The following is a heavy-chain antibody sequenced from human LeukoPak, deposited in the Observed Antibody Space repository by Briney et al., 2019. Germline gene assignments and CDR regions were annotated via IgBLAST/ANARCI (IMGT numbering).Heavy chain of an antibody. V-gene: IGHV1-69*13. CDR3: ARVGQWELDRFHDY. Sequence: SVKVSCKASGGTFSDYPISWVRQAPGQGLEWMGGIIPIFGTANYAQKFQGRVTITADESTSTAYMELSSLRSEDTAVFYCARVGQWELDRFHDYWGQGTLVTVSS. CDR1: GGTFSDYP. J-gene: IGHJ4*02. D-gene: IGHD1-26*01. CDR2: IIPIFGTA.